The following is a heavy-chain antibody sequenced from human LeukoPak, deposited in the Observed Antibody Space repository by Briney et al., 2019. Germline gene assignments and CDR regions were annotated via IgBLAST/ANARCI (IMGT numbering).Heavy chain of an antibody. CDR1: GYSFTSYW. V-gene: IGHV5-51*01. D-gene: IGHD4-23*01. Sequence: GESLKISCKGSGYSFTSYWIGWVRQMPGKGLEWMGIIYPGDSDTRYSPYFQGQVTISVDKSISTAYLQWSSLKASDTAMYYCASSIEYGGNSGPFDYWGQGTLVTVSS. CDR2: IYPGDSDT. CDR3: ASSIEYGGNSGPFDY. J-gene: IGHJ4*02.